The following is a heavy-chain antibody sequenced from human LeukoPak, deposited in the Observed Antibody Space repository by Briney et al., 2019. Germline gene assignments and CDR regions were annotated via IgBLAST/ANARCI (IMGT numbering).Heavy chain of an antibody. D-gene: IGHD4-11*01. CDR2: ISFDGSKN. CDR3: TKEGAHYSNYGAAFDI. J-gene: IGHJ3*02. CDR1: GFTFSSYG. V-gene: IGHV3-30*02. Sequence: SGGSLRLSCAASGFTFSSYGMHWVRQAPGKGLEWAAFISFDGSKNYHADSVKGRFTISRDNSKNTLYLQTNSLRAEDTAVYYCTKEGAHYSNYGAAFDIWGQRTVVTVSS.